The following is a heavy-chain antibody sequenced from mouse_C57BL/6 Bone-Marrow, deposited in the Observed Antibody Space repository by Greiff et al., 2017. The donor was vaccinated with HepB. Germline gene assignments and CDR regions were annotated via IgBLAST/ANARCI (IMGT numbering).Heavy chain of an antibody. D-gene: IGHD1-1*01. CDR1: GFTFSSYA. CDR3: TRDQDYGSSYRWYFDV. Sequence: EVKLVESGEGLVKPGGSLKLSCAASGFTFSSYAMSWVRQTPEKRLEWVAYISSGGDYIYYADTVKGRFTISRDNARNTLYLQMSSLKSEDTAMYYCTRDQDYGSSYRWYFDVWGTGTTVTVSS. CDR2: ISSGGDYI. J-gene: IGHJ1*03. V-gene: IGHV5-9-1*02.